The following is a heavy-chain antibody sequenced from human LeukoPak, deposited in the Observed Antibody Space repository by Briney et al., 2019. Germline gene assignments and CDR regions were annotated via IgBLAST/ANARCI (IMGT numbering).Heavy chain of an antibody. V-gene: IGHV3-21*01. CDR3: ARVSYGSGSSQTRWATDNWFDP. Sequence: PGGSLTLSCAASGFTFSSYSMNWVRQAPGKGLEWVSSISSSSSYIYYADSVKGRFTISRDNAKNSLYLQMNSLRAEDTAVYYCARVSYGSGSSQTRWATDNWFDPWGQGTLVTVSS. CDR2: ISSSSSYI. J-gene: IGHJ5*02. D-gene: IGHD3-10*01. CDR1: GFTFSSYS.